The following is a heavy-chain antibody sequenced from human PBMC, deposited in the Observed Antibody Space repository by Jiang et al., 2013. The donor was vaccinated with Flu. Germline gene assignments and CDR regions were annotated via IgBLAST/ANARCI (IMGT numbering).Heavy chain of an antibody. CDR2: ADFSGST. V-gene: IGHV4-4*07. D-gene: IGHD6-19*01. J-gene: IGHJ4*02. Sequence: GSGLVKPSETLSLTCAVSGASISSYYWSWIRQPAGKGLEWIGRADFSGSTSNPSLKSRLTMSVDTSRNHFSLRLSSVTAADTAVYYCARETYSNGYYYFDSWGQGTLVTVSS. CDR1: GASISSYY. CDR3: ARETYSNGYYYFDS.